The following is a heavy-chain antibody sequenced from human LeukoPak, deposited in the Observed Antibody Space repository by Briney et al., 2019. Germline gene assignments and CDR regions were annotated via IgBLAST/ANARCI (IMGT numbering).Heavy chain of an antibody. J-gene: IGHJ4*02. D-gene: IGHD6-19*01. Sequence: GGSLRLSWAASGFTVSSNYMSWVRQAPGKGLEWVSVIYSGGSTYYADSVKGRFTISRDNSKNTLYLQMNSLRAEDTAVYYCARERFRSGWYDYWGQGTLVTVSS. V-gene: IGHV3-53*01. CDR3: ARERFRSGWYDY. CDR2: IYSGGST. CDR1: GFTVSSNY.